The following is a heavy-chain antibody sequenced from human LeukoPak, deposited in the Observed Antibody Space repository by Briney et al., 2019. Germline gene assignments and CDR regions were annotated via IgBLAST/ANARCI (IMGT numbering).Heavy chain of an antibody. CDR2: ISAYNGNT. V-gene: IGHV1-18*01. CDR3: AREYSGYDWAQFDY. J-gene: IGHJ4*02. Sequence: ASVKVSCKASGYTFTSYGISWVRQAPGQGLEWMGWISAYNGNTNYAQKLQGRVTMTTDTSTSTAYMELRSLRSDDTAVYYCAREYSGYDWAQFDYWGQGTLVTVSS. CDR1: GYTFTSYG. D-gene: IGHD5-12*01.